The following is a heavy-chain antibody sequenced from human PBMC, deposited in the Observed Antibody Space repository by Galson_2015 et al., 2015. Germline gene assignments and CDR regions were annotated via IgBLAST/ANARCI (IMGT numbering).Heavy chain of an antibody. CDR2: ISSSGATT. V-gene: IGHV3-23*01. J-gene: IGHJ4*02. CDR1: GFTFSTYA. Sequence: LRLSCAASGFTFSTYAMSWVRQAPGKGLEWVSSISSSGATTYYADSVKGRFTIVRDNSKNTLFLQMNSLRPEDTAVYYCAKREVAPRYFDSWGQGTLVTVSS. CDR3: AKREVAPRYFDS. D-gene: IGHD1-14*01.